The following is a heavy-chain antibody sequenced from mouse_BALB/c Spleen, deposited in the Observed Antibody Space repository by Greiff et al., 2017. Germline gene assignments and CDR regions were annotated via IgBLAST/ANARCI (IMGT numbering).Heavy chain of an antibody. Sequence: VQLQQSGAELVRPGTSVKVSCKASGYAFTNYLIEWVKQRPGQGLEWIGVINPGSGGTNYNEKFKGKATLTADKSSSTAYMQLSSLTSDDSAVYFCARSLYRNYAIDYWGQGTSVTVSS. V-gene: IGHV1-54*01. J-gene: IGHJ4*01. CDR2: INPGSGGT. D-gene: IGHD2-1*01. CDR3: ARSLYRNYAIDY. CDR1: GYAFTNYL.